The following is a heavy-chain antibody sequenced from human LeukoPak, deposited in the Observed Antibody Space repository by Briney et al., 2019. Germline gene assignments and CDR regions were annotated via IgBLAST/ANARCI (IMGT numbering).Heavy chain of an antibody. CDR3: AKQGAASQDYYMDV. CDR2: IIPIFGTA. D-gene: IGHD6-6*01. J-gene: IGHJ6*03. Sequence: ASVKVSCKASGGSFSSYAISWVRQAPGQGLEWMGRIIPIFGTANYAQKFQGRVTITADIVSSTAYVEVNSLTSEDTAAYFCAKQGAASQDYYMDVWGNGTTVIVSS. CDR1: GGSFSSYA. V-gene: IGHV1-69*06.